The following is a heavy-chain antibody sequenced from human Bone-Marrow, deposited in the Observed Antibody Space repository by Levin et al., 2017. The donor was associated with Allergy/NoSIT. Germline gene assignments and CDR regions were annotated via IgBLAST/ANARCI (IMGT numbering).Heavy chain of an antibody. CDR1: GFTFSSYA. D-gene: IGHD3-16*01. V-gene: IGHV3-23*01. CDR2: ISTSGRTT. CDR3: AKDVHGSVWGSYFGLAS. J-gene: IGHJ5*02. Sequence: GESLKISCVASGFTFSSYAMNWVRQAPGKGLEWVSAISTSGRTTKHAASVKGRFTISRDNSQNTLYLQMISLRPEDTAIYYCAKDVHGSVWGSYFGLASWGQGMLVTVSS.